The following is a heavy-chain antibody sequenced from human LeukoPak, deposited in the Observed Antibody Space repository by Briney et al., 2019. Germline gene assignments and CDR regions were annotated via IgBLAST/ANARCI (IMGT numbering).Heavy chain of an antibody. D-gene: IGHD5-24*01. Sequence: AGGSLRLSCAASGFTFSSYSMNWVRQAPGKGLEWVSSISSSSSYIYYADSVKGRFTISRDNAKNSLYLQMNSLRAEDTAVYYCARVLDGRFDYWGQGTLVTVSS. V-gene: IGHV3-21*01. CDR2: ISSSSSYI. CDR1: GFTFSSYS. J-gene: IGHJ4*02. CDR3: ARVLDGRFDY.